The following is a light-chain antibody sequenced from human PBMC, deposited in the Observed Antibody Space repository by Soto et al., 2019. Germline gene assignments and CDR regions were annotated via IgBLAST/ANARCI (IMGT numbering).Light chain of an antibody. Sequence: EIVLTQSPATLSLSPGERATLSCRASQSVSTCLAWYQQKPGQAPRLLIYDASNRATGIPARFSGSGSGTDFTLTVSNLESEDFAVYYCQQRSNWPPTWTFGQGTKVEIK. V-gene: IGKV3-11*01. CDR2: DAS. J-gene: IGKJ1*01. CDR1: QSVSTC. CDR3: QQRSNWPPTWT.